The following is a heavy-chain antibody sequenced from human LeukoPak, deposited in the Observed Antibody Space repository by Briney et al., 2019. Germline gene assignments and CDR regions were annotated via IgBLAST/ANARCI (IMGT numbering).Heavy chain of an antibody. CDR1: GYSISSGYY. V-gene: IGHV4-38-2*02. Sequence: SETLSLTCTVSGYSISSGYYWGWIRQPPGKGLEWIGSIYHSGSTYYNPSLKSRVTISVDTSKNQFSLQLNSVTPEDTAVYYCARSQLELGPTYYYYYYYMDVWGKGTTVTVSS. J-gene: IGHJ6*03. CDR2: IYHSGST. D-gene: IGHD1-1*01. CDR3: ARSQLELGPTYYYYYYYMDV.